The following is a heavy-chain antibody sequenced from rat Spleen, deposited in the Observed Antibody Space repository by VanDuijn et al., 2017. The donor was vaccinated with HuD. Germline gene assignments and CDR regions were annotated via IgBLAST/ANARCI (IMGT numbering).Heavy chain of an antibody. J-gene: IGHJ4*01. CDR2: IWGNGST. V-gene: IGHV2-13*01. CDR3: ARLGGLWRGTYGIMDA. CDR1: GFSLSNYG. D-gene: IGHD2-1*01. Sequence: QVQLKESGPGLVQPSQTLSLTCTVSGFSLSNYGVIWVRQPPGKGLEWMGVIWGNGSTAYNSLLKSRLSISRDTSKSQVFLKMNSLQTEDTATYYCARLGGLWRGTYGIMDAWGQGASVTVPS.